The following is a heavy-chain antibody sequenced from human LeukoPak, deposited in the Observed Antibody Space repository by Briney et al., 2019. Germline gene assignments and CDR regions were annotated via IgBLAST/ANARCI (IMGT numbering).Heavy chain of an antibody. J-gene: IGHJ4*02. V-gene: IGHV3-23*01. CDR1: GFTFSSYG. Sequence: GGTLRLSCAASGFTFSSYGMSWVCQAPGKGLEWVSAISGSGGSTYYADSVKGRFTISRDNSKNTLYLQMNSLRAEDTAVYFCAKAPVTSCRGAYCYPFDSWGQGTLVTVSS. CDR2: ISGSGGST. CDR3: AKAPVTSCRGAYCYPFDS. D-gene: IGHD2-21*01.